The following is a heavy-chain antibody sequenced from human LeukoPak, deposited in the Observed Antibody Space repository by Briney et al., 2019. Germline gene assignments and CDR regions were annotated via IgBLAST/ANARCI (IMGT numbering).Heavy chain of an antibody. Sequence: SETLSLTCAVYGGSFSDYYWSWIRQPPGKGLEWIGEINHNGATKYNPALKSRVTISVDTSKNQFSLKLNSVTAADTAVYYCAKNNWFDPWGQGTLVTVSS. J-gene: IGHJ5*02. CDR3: AKNNWFDP. CDR1: GGSFSDYY. V-gene: IGHV4-34*01. CDR2: INHNGAT.